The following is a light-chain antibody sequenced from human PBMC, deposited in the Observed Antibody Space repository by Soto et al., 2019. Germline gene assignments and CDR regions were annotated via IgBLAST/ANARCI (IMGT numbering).Light chain of an antibody. CDR1: QDIGTW. J-gene: IGKJ1*01. CDR3: QQYNSYSLT. V-gene: IGKV1-5*01. Sequence: DIQMTQSPSTLSASIGDRVTISCRASQDIGTWLAWYQQKPGEAPKFLIFDASSLHSGVPSRFSGSGSGTEFTLTISSLQSEDCATYFCQQYNSYSLTFGQGTKVDMK. CDR2: DAS.